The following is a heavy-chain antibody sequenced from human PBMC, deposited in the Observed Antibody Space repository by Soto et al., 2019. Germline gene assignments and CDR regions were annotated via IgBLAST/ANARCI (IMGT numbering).Heavy chain of an antibody. CDR1: GFTFSSYS. Sequence: PGGSLRLSCAASGFTFSSYSMNWVRQAPGKGLEWVSSISSGSGGSTYYADSVKGRFTISRDNSKNTLYLQMNSLRAEDTAVYYCANPLLYSSGWYVPAPYFDYWGQGTLVTVS. CDR2: ISSGSGGST. CDR3: ANPLLYSSGWYVPAPYFDY. V-gene: IGHV3-23*01. D-gene: IGHD6-19*01. J-gene: IGHJ4*02.